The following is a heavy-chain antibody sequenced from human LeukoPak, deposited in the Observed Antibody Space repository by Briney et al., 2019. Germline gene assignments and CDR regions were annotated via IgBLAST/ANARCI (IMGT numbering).Heavy chain of an antibody. CDR1: GFTISSYS. CDR2: ISSSSSYI. J-gene: IGHJ5*02. CDR3: ARGYDFWSGYLDGENWFDP. V-gene: IGHV3-21*01. D-gene: IGHD3-3*01. Sequence: GGSLRLSCAASGFTISSYSMNWVRQAPGKGLEWVSSISSSSSYIYYADSVKGRFTISRDNAKNSLYLQMNSLRAEDTAVYYCARGYDFWSGYLDGENWFDPRGQGTLITVSS.